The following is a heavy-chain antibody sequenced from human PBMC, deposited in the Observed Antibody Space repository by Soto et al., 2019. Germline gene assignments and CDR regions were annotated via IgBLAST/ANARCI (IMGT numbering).Heavy chain of an antibody. V-gene: IGHV3-23*01. CDR1: GFTFSSFA. J-gene: IGHJ5*02. CDR3: ATTRVRLPFDP. CDR2: ISGSAGST. Sequence: GGSLRLSCAASGFTFSSFAMSWVRQTPGKGLEWVSAISGSAGSTFYVDSVKGRFTISRDNSKNTLYLQMHSLRAEDTAVFYWATTRVRLPFDPWGQGTLVTVSS.